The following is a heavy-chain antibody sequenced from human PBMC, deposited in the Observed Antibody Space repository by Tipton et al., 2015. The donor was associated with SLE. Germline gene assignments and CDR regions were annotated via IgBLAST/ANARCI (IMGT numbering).Heavy chain of an antibody. CDR2: VYHSGNT. V-gene: IGHV4-38-2*02. D-gene: IGHD5/OR15-5a*01. J-gene: IGHJ4*02. CDR3: ARDRSSVSD. CDR1: GYSIRSGYY. Sequence: TLSLTCPVSGYSIRSGYYWGWIRQPPGKGLEWIGSVYHSGNTYYNPPLRSRLTISEDASRNQFSLTLTSVTAADTAIYYCARDRSSVSDWGQGTQVIVSP.